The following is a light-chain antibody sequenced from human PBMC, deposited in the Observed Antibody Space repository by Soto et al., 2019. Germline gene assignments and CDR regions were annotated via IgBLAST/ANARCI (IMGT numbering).Light chain of an antibody. J-gene: IGKJ1*01. CDR2: AAS. Sequence: DIQMTQSPSSLSASVGDRVTITCRASQGISNSLAWYQQKPGKVPKLLIYAASTLQSGVPSRFSGSGFGTDFTLTISSRQSEDVATYYCQKYGSAPGTFGQGTKVEIK. CDR1: QGISNS. V-gene: IGKV1-27*01. CDR3: QKYGSAPGT.